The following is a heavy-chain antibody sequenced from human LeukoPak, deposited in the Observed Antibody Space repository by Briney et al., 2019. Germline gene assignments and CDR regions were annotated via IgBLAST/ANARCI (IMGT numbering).Heavy chain of an antibody. CDR1: GFSISSYA. J-gene: IGHJ4*02. Sequence: GGSLRLSCAASGFSISSYAMSWVRQAPGKGLAWVSGISGSGGSTDNAGSVKGRFSISRDNSRNTVYLQRSNLRAEDTALYYCAKHPVDYVDYGGSYYFDYWGQGTLVTVSS. CDR2: ISGSGGST. V-gene: IGHV3-23*01. CDR3: AKHPVDYVDYGGSYYFDY. D-gene: IGHD4/OR15-4a*01.